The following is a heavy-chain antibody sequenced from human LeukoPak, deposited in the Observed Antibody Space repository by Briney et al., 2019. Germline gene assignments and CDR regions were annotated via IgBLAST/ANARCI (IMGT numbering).Heavy chain of an antibody. J-gene: IGHJ3*01. V-gene: IGHV3-7*03. D-gene: IGHD3-22*01. CDR2: IKQDGSEK. Sequence: GGSLRLSCAVSGFTFSNSWMNLVRQAPGKGLEWVADIKQDGSEKYYVDSVKGRFTISRDNAKNSLYLQMNSLRAEDTAVYYCARGDYFDRAFDVWGQGTTVTVSS. CDR1: GFTFSNSW. CDR3: ARGDYFDRAFDV.